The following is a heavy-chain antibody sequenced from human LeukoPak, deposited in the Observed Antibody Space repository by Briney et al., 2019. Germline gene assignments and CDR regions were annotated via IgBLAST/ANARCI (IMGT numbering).Heavy chain of an antibody. CDR2: ISGSGGST. V-gene: IGHV3-23*01. Sequence: GGSLRLSCAASGFTFSSYAMSWVRQAPGKGLEWVSAISGSGGSTYYADSVKGRFTISRDNSKNTLYPQMNSLRAEDTAVYYCANEDYYDSSPSYYFDYWGQGTLVTVSS. J-gene: IGHJ4*02. CDR1: GFTFSSYA. D-gene: IGHD3-22*01. CDR3: ANEDYYDSSPSYYFDY.